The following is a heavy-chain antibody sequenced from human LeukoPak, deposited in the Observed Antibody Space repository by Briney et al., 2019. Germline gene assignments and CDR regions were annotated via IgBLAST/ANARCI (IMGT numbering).Heavy chain of an antibody. Sequence: GGSLRLSCSASGFSFSNYAMYWVRQAPGKGLEWVVNIKQGGSEKYYVDSVRGRFTISRDNAKNSLYLQMNSLRAEDTAVYYCARDFGLRCSGGTCYSVYYYGMDVWGKGTTVTVSS. D-gene: IGHD2-15*01. CDR1: GFSFSNYA. CDR3: ARDFGLRCSGGTCYSVYYYGMDV. CDR2: IKQGGSEK. V-gene: IGHV3-7*03. J-gene: IGHJ6*04.